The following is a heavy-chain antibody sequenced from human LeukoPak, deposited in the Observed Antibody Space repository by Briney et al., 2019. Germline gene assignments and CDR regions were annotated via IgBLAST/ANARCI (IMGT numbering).Heavy chain of an antibody. J-gene: IGHJ6*03. CDR1: GFNLSSFE. CDR2: ISSSGSTI. CDR3: ARDGTVTTKLYYYYMNV. D-gene: IGHD4-17*01. V-gene: IGHV3-48*03. Sequence: GGSLRLSCEVSGFNLSSFEMNWVRQAPGKGLEWVSYISSSGSTIYYADSVKGRFTISRDNAKNSLYLQMNSLRAEDTAVYYCARDGTVTTKLYYYYMNVWGKGTSVTVSS.